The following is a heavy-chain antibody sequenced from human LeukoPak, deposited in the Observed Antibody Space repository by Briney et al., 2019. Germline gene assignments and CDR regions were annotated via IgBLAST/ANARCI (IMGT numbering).Heavy chain of an antibody. D-gene: IGHD1-7*01. V-gene: IGHV3-74*01. CDR1: GFTFGDYW. Sequence: GGSLRLSCEVSGFTFGDYWMHWVRQPPGKGLVWVSRINGDERSRAYADSVKGRFTISRDNSKNTVYLQMNSLRVEDTAVYYCAEVRPGAGTTDWGQGTLVTVSS. J-gene: IGHJ4*02. CDR2: INGDERSR. CDR3: AEVRPGAGTTD.